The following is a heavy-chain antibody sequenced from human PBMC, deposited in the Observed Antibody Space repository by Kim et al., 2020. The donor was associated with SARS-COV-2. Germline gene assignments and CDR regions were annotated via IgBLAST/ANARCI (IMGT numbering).Heavy chain of an antibody. Sequence: PSLKSRVTISVDTSKNQFSLKLSSVTAADTAVYYCASSITTGRYYYGMDVWGQGTTVTVSS. CDR3: ASSITTGRYYYGMDV. V-gene: IGHV4-59*01. J-gene: IGHJ6*02. D-gene: IGHD3-10*01.